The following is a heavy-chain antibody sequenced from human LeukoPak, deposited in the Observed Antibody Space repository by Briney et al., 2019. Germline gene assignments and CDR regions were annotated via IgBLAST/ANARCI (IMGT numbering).Heavy chain of an antibody. D-gene: IGHD2-2*01. Sequence: GGSLRLSCAASGFTVSSNYMSWVRQAPGKGLEWVSVIYSGGSTYYADSVKGRFTISRDNSKNTLYLQMNSLRAEDTAVYYCAREGHCSSTSCAREIWGQGTMVTVSS. V-gene: IGHV3-53*01. CDR2: IYSGGST. J-gene: IGHJ3*02. CDR3: AREGHCSSTSCAREI. CDR1: GFTVSSNY.